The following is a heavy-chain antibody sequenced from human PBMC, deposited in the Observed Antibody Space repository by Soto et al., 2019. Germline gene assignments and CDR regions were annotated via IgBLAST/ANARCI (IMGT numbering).Heavy chain of an antibody. CDR1: GGSISSSSYY. D-gene: IGHD6-6*01. CDR3: ARHDSSSSAALDY. CDR2: IYFSGRT. J-gene: IGHJ4*02. V-gene: IGHV4-39*01. Sequence: QLQLQESGPGLVKPSETLSLTCTVSGGSISSSSYYWGWIRQPPGKGLEWIGSIYFSGRTYYNPSHKSRDTIHVDKSKTHFSLRLSTVTAADTDVYYCARHDSSSSAALDYWGQGTLVTVSS.